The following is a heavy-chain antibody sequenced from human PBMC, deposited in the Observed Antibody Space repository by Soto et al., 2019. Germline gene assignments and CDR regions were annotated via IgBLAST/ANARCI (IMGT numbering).Heavy chain of an antibody. CDR1: GGSISGDYY. V-gene: IGHV4-31*03. D-gene: IGHD3-10*01. J-gene: IGHJ6*01. CDR3: ARDPSMSMVRGIIANGLDV. CDR2: IYYSGST. Sequence: QVQLQESGPGLVKPSQTLSLTCTVSGGSISGDYYWTWIRQHPGKGLEWIGFIYYSGSTYYNPSLTSRVTMSVDTSTNQFSLNLSSVTAADTAVYYCARDPSMSMVRGIIANGLDVWGQGTTVTVSS.